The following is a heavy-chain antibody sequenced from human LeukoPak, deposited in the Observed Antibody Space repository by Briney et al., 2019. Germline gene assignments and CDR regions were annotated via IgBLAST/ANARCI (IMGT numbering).Heavy chain of an antibody. CDR2: IKRDGSEK. V-gene: IGHV3-7*01. J-gene: IGHJ4*02. CDR3: ARSRSAGY. Sequence: PGGSLRLSCEASGFTFSRSDMIWVRQAPGKGLEWVANIKRDGSEKYYVDSVKGRFTISRDNAKNPLYLQMDSLRAEDTAVYYCARSRSAGYWGQGTLVTVSS. CDR1: GFTFSRSD.